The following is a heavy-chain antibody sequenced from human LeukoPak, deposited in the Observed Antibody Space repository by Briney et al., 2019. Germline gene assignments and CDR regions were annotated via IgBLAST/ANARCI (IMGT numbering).Heavy chain of an antibody. Sequence: SETLSLTCAVYGGSFSGYYWTWIRQPPGKGLEWIGGINHRRSTKYSPSLKSRVTISVDTSKDQFSLRLSSVTAADTAVYYCARLYGNYQNYFDYWGQGTLVTVSS. CDR3: ARLYGNYQNYFDY. D-gene: IGHD1-7*01. J-gene: IGHJ4*02. CDR1: GGSFSGYY. CDR2: INHRRST. V-gene: IGHV4-34*01.